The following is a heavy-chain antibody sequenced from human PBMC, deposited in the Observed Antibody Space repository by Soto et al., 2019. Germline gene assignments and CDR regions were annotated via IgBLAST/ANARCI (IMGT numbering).Heavy chain of an antibody. CDR2: IWYDGSNK. J-gene: IGHJ6*02. CDR1: GFTFSSYG. CDR3: AREAGTTRYYGMDV. Sequence: QVQLVESGGGVVQPGRSLRLSCAASGFTFSSYGMHWVRQAPGKGLEWVAVIWYDGSNKYYADSVKGRFTISRDNSKNTLDLQMHSLRAEDTAVYYCAREAGTTRYYGMDVWGQGNTVTVSS. D-gene: IGHD1-7*01. V-gene: IGHV3-33*01.